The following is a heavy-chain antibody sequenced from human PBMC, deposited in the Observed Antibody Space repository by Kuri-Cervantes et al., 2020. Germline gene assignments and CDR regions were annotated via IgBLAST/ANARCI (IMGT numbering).Heavy chain of an antibody. J-gene: IGHJ4*02. D-gene: IGHD1-1*01. CDR3: ARVGLERRETLLDY. Sequence: GESLKISCTASGFSFSTSWMHWVRQAPGKGLEWVSSISSSSSYIYYADSVKGRFTISRDNAKNSLYLQMNSLRAEDTAVYYCARVGLERRETLLDYWGQGTLVTVSS. CDR1: GFSFSTSW. CDR2: ISSSSSYI. V-gene: IGHV3-21*01.